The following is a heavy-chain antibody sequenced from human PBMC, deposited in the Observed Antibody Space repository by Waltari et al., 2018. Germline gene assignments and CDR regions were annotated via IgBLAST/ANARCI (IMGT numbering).Heavy chain of an antibody. J-gene: IGHJ3*02. CDR3: ARERNDHTTPGAFDI. Sequence: EVQLVESGGGLIQPGGSLRLSCAAYGFTVTSNYMSWVRQPPGKGLEWVSVIYSGGSTYYADSVKGRFTIARDNSKNTLYLQMNSLRAEDTAVYYCARERNDHTTPGAFDIWGQGTMVTVSS. CDR2: IYSGGST. D-gene: IGHD1-26*01. CDR1: GFTVTSNY. V-gene: IGHV3-53*01.